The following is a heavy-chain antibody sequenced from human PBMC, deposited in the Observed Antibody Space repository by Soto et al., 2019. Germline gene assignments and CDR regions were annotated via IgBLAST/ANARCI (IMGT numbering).Heavy chain of an antibody. D-gene: IGHD3-10*01. CDR3: ARDPDVYGSGTLGYFQH. CDR2: ISAYNGNR. CDR1: GYTFTNYA. J-gene: IGHJ1*01. V-gene: IGHV1-18*01. Sequence: ASVKVSCKASGYTFTNYAITWVRQAPGQGLEWMGWISAYNGNRNYAQKLQGRVTMTTDTSTSTAYMELRSLRSDDTAVYYCARDPDVYGSGTLGYFQHWGQGTLVTVSS.